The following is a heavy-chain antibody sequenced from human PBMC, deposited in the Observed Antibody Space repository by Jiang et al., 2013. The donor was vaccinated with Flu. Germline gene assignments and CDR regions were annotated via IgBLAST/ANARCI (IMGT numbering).Heavy chain of an antibody. J-gene: IGHJ6*02. CDR3: ARESVRSCSSTSCYLYYYYGMDV. D-gene: IGHD2-2*01. CDR1: FSSYA. CDR2: IIPIFGTA. V-gene: IGHV1-69*01. Sequence: FSSYAISWVRQAPGQGLEWMGGIIPIFGTANYAQKFQGRVTITADESTSTAYMELSSLRSEDTAVYYCARESVRSCSSTSCYLYYYYGMDVWGQGTTVTVSS.